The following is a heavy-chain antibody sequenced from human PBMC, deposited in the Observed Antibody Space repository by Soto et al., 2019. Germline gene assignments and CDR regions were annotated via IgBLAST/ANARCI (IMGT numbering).Heavy chain of an antibody. CDR3: LRPVPTPSSSIFNMEF. D-gene: IGHD2-15*01. J-gene: IGHJ4*02. Sequence: SETLSITCTVSGRSISSSIYYRGWIRRPPGKGLERLGSIFYSGSTYYNPSLKSRVTISVDTSKNQFSLKLYSVTAADTAMYYCLRPVPTPSSSIFNMEFWGQVILVSV. CDR1: GRSISSSIYY. V-gene: IGHV4-39*01. CDR2: IFYSGST.